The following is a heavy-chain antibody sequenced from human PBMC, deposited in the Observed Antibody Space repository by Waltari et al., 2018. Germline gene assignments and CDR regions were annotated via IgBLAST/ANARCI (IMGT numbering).Heavy chain of an antibody. J-gene: IGHJ3*02. Sequence: EVQLVESGGGLIQPGGSLRLSCAASGFTVSSNYMSWVRQAPGKGLGVVSLCYSVGSTISADSVKGRFTISRDDSKNTLYLQMNSLRAEDTAVYYCARETYYDRSGYFRLGAFDIWGQGTVVTVSS. CDR1: GFTVSSNY. D-gene: IGHD3-22*01. V-gene: IGHV3-53*01. CDR2: CYSVGST. CDR3: ARETYYDRSGYFRLGAFDI.